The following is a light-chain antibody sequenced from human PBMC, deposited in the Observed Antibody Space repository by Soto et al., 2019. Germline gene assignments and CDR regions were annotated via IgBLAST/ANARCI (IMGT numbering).Light chain of an antibody. CDR1: QSVYNY. Sequence: EIVLTQSPATLSLSPGERATLSCRASQSVYNYLGWYQQKPGQAPRLLIYDASNRATGIPARFSGSGSGTDFTLTISSLEPEDFAVYYCQQRSNWPLTFGGGTKVDI. CDR2: DAS. CDR3: QQRSNWPLT. J-gene: IGKJ4*01. V-gene: IGKV3-11*01.